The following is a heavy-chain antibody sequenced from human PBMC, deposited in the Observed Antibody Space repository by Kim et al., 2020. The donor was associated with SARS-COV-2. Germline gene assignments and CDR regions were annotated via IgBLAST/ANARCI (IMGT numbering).Heavy chain of an antibody. J-gene: IGHJ5*02. CDR1: GGTFSSYA. D-gene: IGHD2-15*01. V-gene: IGHV1-69*04. Sequence: SVKVSCKASGGTFSSYAISWVRQAPGQGLEWMGRIIPILGIANYAQKFQGRVTITADKSTSTAYMELSGLRSEDTAVYYWARLGSKYSNWFVPLGHVT. CDR2: IIPILGIA. CDR3: ARLGSKYSNWFVP.